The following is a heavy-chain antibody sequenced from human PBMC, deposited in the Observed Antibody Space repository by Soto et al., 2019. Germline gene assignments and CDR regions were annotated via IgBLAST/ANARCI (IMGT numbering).Heavy chain of an antibody. V-gene: IGHV3-74*03. Sequence: GGSLRLSCAASGITFRSYWVHWVRQAPGKGLVWVSRINTDGSVAMYVDSVKGRFTISRDNSKNTVYLQMNSLRAEDTDVYYCAKGADYFHSNGHNLEYFQWWGQGS. CDR2: INTDGSVA. CDR1: GITFRSYW. J-gene: IGHJ1*01. CDR3: AKGADYFHSNGHNLEYFQW. D-gene: IGHD3-22*01.